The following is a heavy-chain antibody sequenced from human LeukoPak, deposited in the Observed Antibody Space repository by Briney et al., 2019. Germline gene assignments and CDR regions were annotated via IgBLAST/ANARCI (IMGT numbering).Heavy chain of an antibody. J-gene: IGHJ4*02. V-gene: IGHV3-7*01. CDR3: ARWSYYYDSRIYYFDY. D-gene: IGHD3-22*01. CDR2: IKQDGSEK. CDR1: GFTFSSYW. Sequence: GGSLRLSCAASGFTFSSYWMSWVRQAPGKGLEWVANIKQDGSEKYYVDSVKGRFTISRDNAKNSLYLQMNSLRAEDTAVYYCARWSYYYDSRIYYFDYWGQGTLVTVSS.